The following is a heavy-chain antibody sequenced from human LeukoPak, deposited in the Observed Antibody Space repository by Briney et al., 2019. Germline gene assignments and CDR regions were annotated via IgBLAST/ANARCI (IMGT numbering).Heavy chain of an antibody. V-gene: IGHV1-2*04. D-gene: IGHD4-23*01. CDR1: GYTFTGYY. CDR2: INPNSGGT. J-gene: IGHJ2*01. Sequence: ASVKVSCKASGYTFTGYYMHWVRQAPGQGLEWMGWINPNSGGTNYAPKFQGWVTMTRDTSISTAYMELSRLRSDDTAVYYCARVYAGGLGRDSGYFDLWGRGTLVTVSS. CDR3: ARVYAGGLGRDSGYFDL.